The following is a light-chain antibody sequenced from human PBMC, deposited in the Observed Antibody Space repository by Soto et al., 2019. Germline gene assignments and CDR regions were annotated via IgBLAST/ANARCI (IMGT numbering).Light chain of an antibody. CDR2: DVG. V-gene: IGLV2-14*01. CDR1: SSDVGGYNY. CDR3: SSYTSSSTVV. Sequence: QSALTQPASVSGSPGQSITISCTGTSSDVGGYNYVSCYQQHPGKAPKLMIYDVGNRPSGVSNRFSGSKSGNTASLTISGLQAEDEAGYYCSSYTSSSTVVFGGGTKVTVL. J-gene: IGLJ2*01.